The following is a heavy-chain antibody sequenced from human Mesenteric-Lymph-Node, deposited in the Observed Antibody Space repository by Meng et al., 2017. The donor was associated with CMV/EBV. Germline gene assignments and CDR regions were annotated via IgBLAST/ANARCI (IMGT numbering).Heavy chain of an antibody. Sequence: ASVKVSCKASGYTFTGYYMHWVRQAPGQGLEWMGWINPNSGGTNYAQKFQGRVTMTRDTSISTAYMELSRLRSDDTAVYYCAREEIVVVPAAIPGVSYYYYYGMDVWGQGTTVTVSS. CDR3: AREEIVVVPAAIPGVSYYYYYGMDV. J-gene: IGHJ6*02. CDR1: GYTFTGYY. CDR2: INPNSGGT. D-gene: IGHD2-2*02. V-gene: IGHV1-2*02.